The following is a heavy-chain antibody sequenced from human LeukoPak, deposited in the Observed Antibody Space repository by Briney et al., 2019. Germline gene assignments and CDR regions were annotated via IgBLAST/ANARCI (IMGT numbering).Heavy chain of an antibody. Sequence: SVKVSCKASGGPFSPYGLSWVRQAPGQGLEWMGRIIPFLGLSNYAQEFQGRVTFTADKSTNTAYMEVSSLRCEDTAIYYCARDVHDYGDYVGDYWGQGTLVTVSS. J-gene: IGHJ4*02. D-gene: IGHD4-17*01. V-gene: IGHV1-69*04. CDR2: IIPFLGLS. CDR1: GGPFSPYG. CDR3: ARDVHDYGDYVGDY.